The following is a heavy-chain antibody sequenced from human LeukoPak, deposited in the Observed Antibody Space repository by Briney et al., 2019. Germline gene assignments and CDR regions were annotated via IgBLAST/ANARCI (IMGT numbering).Heavy chain of an antibody. J-gene: IGHJ4*02. V-gene: IGHV3-74*01. CDR1: GFTFSSYA. CDR2: IASDGSST. CDR3: ARGRPHGNDY. Sequence: PGGSLRLSCAASGFTFSSYAMSWVRQAPGKGLVWVSRIASDGSSTTYADSVKGRFSISRDNAKNTLYLQMNSLRVEGTAVYYCARGRPHGNDYWGQGTLVTVSS. D-gene: IGHD4-23*01.